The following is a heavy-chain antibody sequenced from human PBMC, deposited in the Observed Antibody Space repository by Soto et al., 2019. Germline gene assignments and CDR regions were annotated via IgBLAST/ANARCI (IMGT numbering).Heavy chain of an antibody. D-gene: IGHD4-4*01. V-gene: IGHV5-51*01. J-gene: IGHJ4*02. Sequence: GESLKISCKGSGYSFISYWIGWVRRIPGKGLKWMGIIYPGDSDTTYSPSFQGQVTISVDKSITTAYLQWSSLKASDTAVYYCAKESTYSGYFDYWGQGALVTVSS. CDR2: IYPGDSDT. CDR3: AKESTYSGYFDY. CDR1: GYSFISYW.